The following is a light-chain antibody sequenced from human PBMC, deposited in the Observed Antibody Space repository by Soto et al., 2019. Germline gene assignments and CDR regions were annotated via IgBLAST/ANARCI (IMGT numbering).Light chain of an antibody. CDR2: DAS. CDR1: QSVSNY. Sequence: EPVLTQSPATMSLSPGERATLSCRASQSVSNYLAWYQQKPGQTPRLLIYDASNRATGIPARFSGSGSGTDFTLTISSLEPEDFAVYFCQHRAGWPPALTFGGGTKVDIK. V-gene: IGKV3-11*01. CDR3: QHRAGWPPALT. J-gene: IGKJ4*01.